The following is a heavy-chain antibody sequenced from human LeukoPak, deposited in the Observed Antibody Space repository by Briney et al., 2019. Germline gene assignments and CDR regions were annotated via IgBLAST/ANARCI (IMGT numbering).Heavy chain of an antibody. J-gene: IGHJ5*02. CDR1: GFTFSSYS. CDR3: ARKVGAAVGWFDP. Sequence: GGSLRLSCAASGFTFSSYSMNWVRQAPGKGLEWVSSISSSSSYIYYADSVKGRFTISRDNAKNSLYLQMNSLRAEDTAVYYCARKVGAAVGWFDPWGQGTLVTVSS. V-gene: IGHV3-21*01. D-gene: IGHD1-26*01. CDR2: ISSSSSYI.